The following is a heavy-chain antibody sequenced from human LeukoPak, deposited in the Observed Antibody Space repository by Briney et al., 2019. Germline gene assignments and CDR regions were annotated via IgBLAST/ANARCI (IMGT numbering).Heavy chain of an antibody. Sequence: GASVKVSCKVSGYTLTELSMHWVRQAPGKGLEWMGGFDPEDGETIYAQKFQGRVTITADESTSTAYMELSSLRSEDTAVYYCAREHRAPGAFDIWGQGTMVTVSS. CDR1: GYTLTELS. CDR3: AREHRAPGAFDI. V-gene: IGHV1-24*01. J-gene: IGHJ3*02. CDR2: FDPEDGET. D-gene: IGHD1-14*01.